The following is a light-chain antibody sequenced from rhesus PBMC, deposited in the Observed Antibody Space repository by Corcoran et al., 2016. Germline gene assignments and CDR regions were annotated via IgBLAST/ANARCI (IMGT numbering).Light chain of an antibody. CDR3: QQHNSYPFT. J-gene: IGKJ3*01. CDR1: QGISKY. V-gene: IGKV1-33*02. Sequence: DIQMTQSPSSLSASVGDTVTITCQASQGISKYLAWYQQKPGKAPKLLIYAAVTLQIGVPSRFSGRGTGTEFTLPISCLPPEDFATYYCQQHNSYPFTFGPVTKLDI. CDR2: AAV.